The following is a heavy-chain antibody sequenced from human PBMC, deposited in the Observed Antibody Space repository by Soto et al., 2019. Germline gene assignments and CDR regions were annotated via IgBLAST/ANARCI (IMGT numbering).Heavy chain of an antibody. CDR2: IYHNGSP. CDR1: GGSMSRGGYS. V-gene: IGHV4-30-2*01. CDR3: ARVPDV. J-gene: IGHJ6*02. Sequence: SEARCVRWGGSGGSMSRGGYSWSWIRQPPGKGLEWIGYIYHNGSPYYNPSLKSRVTISVDRSKNQFSLKLSSVTAADTAVYYCARVPDVWGQGTTVS.